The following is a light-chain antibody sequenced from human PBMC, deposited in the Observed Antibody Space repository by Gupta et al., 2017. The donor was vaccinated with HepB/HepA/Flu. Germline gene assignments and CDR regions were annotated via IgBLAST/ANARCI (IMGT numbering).Light chain of an antibody. CDR3: LLYYSGVCV. CDR2: DTS. V-gene: IGLV7-46*01. Sequence: QAVVTQEPSLTVSPGGTVTLTCGSSTGAVTSGHYPYWFQPKPAPATMIRMYDTSNKHSCTPACFSGSLLAATVTLTLSGAQAEDDSYYYCLLYYSGVCVFGGGTKMTVL. CDR1: TGAVTSGHY. J-gene: IGLJ3*02.